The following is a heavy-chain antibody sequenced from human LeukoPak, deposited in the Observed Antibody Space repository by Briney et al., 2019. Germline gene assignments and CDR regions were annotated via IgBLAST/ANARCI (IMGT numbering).Heavy chain of an antibody. Sequence: PGGSLSLSCAASGFTFSSYWMHWVRQAPGKGLVWVSRINSDGSSTSYADSVKGRFTISRDNAKNTLYLQMNSLRAEDTAVYYCARGNYYDSSGYSLGYWGQGTLVTVSS. D-gene: IGHD3-22*01. CDR1: GFTFSSYW. V-gene: IGHV3-74*01. CDR3: ARGNYYDSSGYSLGY. CDR2: INSDGSST. J-gene: IGHJ4*02.